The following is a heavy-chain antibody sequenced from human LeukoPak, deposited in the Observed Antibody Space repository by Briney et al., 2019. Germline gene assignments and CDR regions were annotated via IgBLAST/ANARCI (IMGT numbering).Heavy chain of an antibody. D-gene: IGHD3-10*01. Sequence: GGSLRLSCAASGLTFSSYAMHWVRQAPGKGLEYVSAISSNGGSTYYANSVKGRFTISRDNSKNTLYLQMGSLRAEDMAVYYCARGRITMVRGVILSWFDPWGQGTLVTVSS. J-gene: IGHJ5*02. V-gene: IGHV3-64*01. CDR1: GLTFSSYA. CDR2: ISSNGGST. CDR3: ARGRITMVRGVILSWFDP.